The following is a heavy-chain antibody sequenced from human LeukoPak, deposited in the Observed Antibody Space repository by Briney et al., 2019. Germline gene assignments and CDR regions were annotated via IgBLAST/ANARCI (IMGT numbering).Heavy chain of an antibody. J-gene: IGHJ1*01. CDR3: ARGPFFHPYSSSWYLGYFQH. V-gene: IGHV4-34*01. D-gene: IGHD6-13*01. CDR2: INHSGST. CDR1: GGSFSDYY. Sequence: SETLSLTCAVYGGSFSDYYWSWIRQPPGKGLEWIGEINHSGSTNYNPSLKSRVTISVDTSKNQFSLKLSSVTAADTAVYYCARGPFFHPYSSSWYLGYFQHWGQGTLVTVSS.